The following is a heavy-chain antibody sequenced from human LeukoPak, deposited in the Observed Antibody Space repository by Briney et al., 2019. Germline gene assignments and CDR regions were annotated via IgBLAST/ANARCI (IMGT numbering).Heavy chain of an antibody. CDR2: IYYSGST. V-gene: IGHV4-31*03. CDR3: ARWGNSGYASGYFDY. CDR1: GDSISSGGNY. Sequence: PSETLSLTCTVSGDSISSGGNYWSWLRQHPGKGLEWIGYIYYSGSTYYNPSLKSRLTISVDTSKNYFSLKLSSVTAADTAMYYCARWGNSGYASGYFDYWGQGTLVTVSS. D-gene: IGHD5-12*01. J-gene: IGHJ4*02.